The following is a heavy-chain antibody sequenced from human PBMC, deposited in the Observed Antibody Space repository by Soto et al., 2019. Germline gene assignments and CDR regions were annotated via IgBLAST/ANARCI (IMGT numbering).Heavy chain of an antibody. CDR2: IYYSGST. V-gene: IGHV4-59*01. CDR3: ARGGYSGYDLFYYFDY. J-gene: IGHJ4*02. Sequence: SETLSLTCTVSGSSISRYYWSWSRQPPGKGLEWIGYIYYSGSTNYNPSLKSRVTISVDTSKNQFSLKLSSVTAADTAVYYCARGGYSGYDLFYYFDYWGQGTLVTVS. CDR1: GSSISRYY. D-gene: IGHD5-12*01.